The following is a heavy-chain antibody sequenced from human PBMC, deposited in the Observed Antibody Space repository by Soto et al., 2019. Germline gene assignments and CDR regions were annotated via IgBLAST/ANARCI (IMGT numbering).Heavy chain of an antibody. V-gene: IGHV1-2*02. CDR2: INPNSGGT. CDR1: GYTFTGYY. Sequence: ASVKVSCQASGYTFTGYYMHWVRQAPGQGLEWMGWINPNSGGTNYAQKFQGRVTMTRDTSISTAYVELSRLRSDDTAVYYCARTPAEGYYYGMDVWGQGTTVTVS. CDR3: ARTPAEGYYYGMDV. J-gene: IGHJ6*02.